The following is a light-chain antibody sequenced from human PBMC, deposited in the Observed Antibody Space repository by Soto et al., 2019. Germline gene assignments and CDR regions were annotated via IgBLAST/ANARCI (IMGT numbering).Light chain of an antibody. V-gene: IGKV3-11*01. J-gene: IGKJ5*01. Sequence: EIVLTQSPATLSLSQGERATLSCSASQGVGNYLAWYQQRPGQVPRLLIYDASNRATGIPARFSGSGSGTDFTLTISGLAPEDCAVDYGQQRCYCPPGATFGQGTRLYIK. CDR3: QQRCYCPPGAT. CDR2: DAS. CDR1: QGVGNY.